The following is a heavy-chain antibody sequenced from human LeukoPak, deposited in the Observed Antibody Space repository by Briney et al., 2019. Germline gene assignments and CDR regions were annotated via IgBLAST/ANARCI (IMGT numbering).Heavy chain of an antibody. CDR2: ISGSGGST. Sequence: GGSLRLSCAASGFTFGSYAMSWVGQAPGKGLEWVSAISGSGGSTYYADSGKGRFTISRDNSKNTLYLQMNSLRAEDTAVYYCAKDLAYGSGSYYNGYWGREPWSPSPQ. CDR1: GFTFGSYA. J-gene: IGHJ4*02. CDR3: AKDLAYGSGSYYNGY. D-gene: IGHD3-10*01. V-gene: IGHV3-23*01.